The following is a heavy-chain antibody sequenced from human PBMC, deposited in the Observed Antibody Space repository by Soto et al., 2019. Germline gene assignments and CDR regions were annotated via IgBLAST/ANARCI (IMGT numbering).Heavy chain of an antibody. CDR1: GFTFNDYN. CDR3: ARGDSSGWYVIDY. D-gene: IGHD6-19*01. Sequence: QVQLVESGGGVVQPGRSLRLSCAASGFTFNDYNIHWVRQAPGKGLEWVAVISSDGSNKLYADSVKGRFTISRDNSKSTLYLQMNSLRAEDTAVFFCARGDSSGWYVIDYWGQGTLVTVSS. V-gene: IGHV3-30-3*01. CDR2: ISSDGSNK. J-gene: IGHJ4*02.